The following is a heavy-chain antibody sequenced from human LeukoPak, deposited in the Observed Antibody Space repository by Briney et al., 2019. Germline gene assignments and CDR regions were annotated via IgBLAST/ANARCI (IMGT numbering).Heavy chain of an antibody. CDR1: GGSISSSSYY. CDR3: ARSLYDILTGYSDY. D-gene: IGHD3-9*01. V-gene: IGHV4-39*07. J-gene: IGHJ4*02. CDR2: IYYSGST. Sequence: SETLSLTCTVSGGSISSSSYYWGWIRQPPGKGLEWIGSIYYSGSTYYNPSLKSRVTISVDTSKNQFSLKLSSVTAADTAVYYCARSLYDILTGYSDYWGQGTLVTVSS.